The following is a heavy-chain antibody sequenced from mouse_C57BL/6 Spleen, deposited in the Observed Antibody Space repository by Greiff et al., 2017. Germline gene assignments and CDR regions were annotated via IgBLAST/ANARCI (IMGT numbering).Heavy chain of an antibody. CDR1: GFTFSDYY. Sequence: EVNVVESEGGLVQPGSSMKLSCTASGFTFSDYYMAWVRQVPEKGLEWVANINYDGSSTYYLDSLKSRFIISRDNAKNILYLQMSSLKSEDTATYYCAREDSNYPFDYWGQGTTLTVSS. D-gene: IGHD2-5*01. J-gene: IGHJ2*01. CDR2: INYDGSST. CDR3: AREDSNYPFDY. V-gene: IGHV5-16*01.